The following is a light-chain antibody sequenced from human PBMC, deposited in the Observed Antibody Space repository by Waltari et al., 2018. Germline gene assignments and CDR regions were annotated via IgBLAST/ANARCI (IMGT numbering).Light chain of an antibody. V-gene: IGKV1-39*01. Sequence: IQMTQSPSSLSASVGDRVTITCRASQNIDSYLNWYQQKLGKSPYLLIYAASTLQSGVPSRFSGSGSGTDFTLTISSLQPEDVATYFCQQSYRTPTFGQGTKVEI. CDR2: AAS. J-gene: IGKJ2*01. CDR1: QNIDSY. CDR3: QQSYRTPT.